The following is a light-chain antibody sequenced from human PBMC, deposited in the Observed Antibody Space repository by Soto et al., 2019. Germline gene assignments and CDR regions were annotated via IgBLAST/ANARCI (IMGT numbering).Light chain of an antibody. Sequence: QSVLTQPPSASGSPGQSVTISCTGTSSDVGGYNYVSWYQQHPGNAPKLMIYEVSKRPSGVPDRFSGSKSGNAASLTVSGLQAEDEADYCCSSYAGSSVVFGGGTKLTVL. CDR2: EVS. J-gene: IGLJ2*01. V-gene: IGLV2-8*01. CDR3: SSYAGSSVV. CDR1: SSDVGGYNY.